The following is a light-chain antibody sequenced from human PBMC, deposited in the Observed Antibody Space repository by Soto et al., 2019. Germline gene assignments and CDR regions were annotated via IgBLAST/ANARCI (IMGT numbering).Light chain of an antibody. CDR2: EVS. J-gene: IGLJ1*01. Sequence: QSVLTQPPPASGSPGQSVTISCTGTSSDVGGYNYVSWYQQHPGKAPKLMIYEVSKRPSGVPDRFSGSESGNTASLTVSGLQAEDEADYYCSSYAGSNLYVFGTGTKVTV. V-gene: IGLV2-8*01. CDR3: SSYAGSNLYV. CDR1: SSDVGGYNY.